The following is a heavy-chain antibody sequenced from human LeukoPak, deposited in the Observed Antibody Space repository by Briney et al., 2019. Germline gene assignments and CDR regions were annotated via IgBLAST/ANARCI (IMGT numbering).Heavy chain of an antibody. Sequence: GGSLRLSCAASGLTVSSNYMTWVRQAPGKGLEWVSVIYSGGSTYYAESVKGRSTISRDNSKNTLYLQMNSLRAEDTAVYYCARGRGSTSCYYFDYWGQGTLVTVSS. J-gene: IGHJ4*02. CDR2: IYSGGST. CDR1: GLTVSSNY. D-gene: IGHD2-2*01. V-gene: IGHV3-53*01. CDR3: ARGRGSTSCYYFDY.